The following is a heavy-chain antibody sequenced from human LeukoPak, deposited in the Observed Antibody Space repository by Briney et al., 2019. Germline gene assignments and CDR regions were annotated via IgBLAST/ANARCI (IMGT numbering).Heavy chain of an antibody. CDR1: GGTFSSYP. V-gene: IGHV1-69*13. Sequence: ASVKVSCKASGGTFSSYPFTWVRQAPGQGLEWMGEITPIFGAANYAQTFQGRVTITADESTSAVFMELSSLRSDDTAFYYCARNSRVASTSGLNYWGQGTLVTVSS. J-gene: IGHJ4*02. D-gene: IGHD4-23*01. CDR2: ITPIFGAA. CDR3: ARNSRVASTSGLNY.